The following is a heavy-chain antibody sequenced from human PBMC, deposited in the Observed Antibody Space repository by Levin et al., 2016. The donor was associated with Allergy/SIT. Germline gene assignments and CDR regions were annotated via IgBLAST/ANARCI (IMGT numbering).Heavy chain of an antibody. Sequence: ASVKVSCKASGYTFTSYYIHWVRQAPGQGLEWMGLLNPSGGSTLFAQRFQGRVTLTWDTSTSTVFMELSSLRYEDTAVYYCARDPTNYDIFTGENWLDPWGQGTLVTVSS. V-gene: IGHV1-46*01. D-gene: IGHD3-9*01. J-gene: IGHJ5*02. CDR3: ARDPTNYDIFTGENWLDP. CDR1: GYTFTSYY. CDR2: LNPSGGST.